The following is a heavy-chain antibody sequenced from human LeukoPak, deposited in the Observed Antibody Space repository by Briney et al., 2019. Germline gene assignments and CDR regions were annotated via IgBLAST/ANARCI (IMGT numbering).Heavy chain of an antibody. D-gene: IGHD3-10*01. V-gene: IGHV3-21*01. J-gene: IGHJ3*01. Sequence: PGGPLRLSCAASGFTFSSYTMNWVRQAPGKGLEWVSSISSSTYIYYADSVKGRFTISRDNAKNSLYLQMNSLRAEDTAVYHCTRVGSWDTFDVWGQGTMVTVSS. CDR2: ISSSTYI. CDR1: GFTFSSYT. CDR3: TRVGSWDTFDV.